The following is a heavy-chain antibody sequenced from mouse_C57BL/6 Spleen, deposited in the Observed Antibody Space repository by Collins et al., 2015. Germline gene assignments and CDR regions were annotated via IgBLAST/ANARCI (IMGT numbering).Heavy chain of an antibody. Sequence: TEYTIHWVKQRSGQGLEWIGWFYPGSGSIKYNEKFKDKATLTADKSSSTVYMELSRLTSEDSAVYFCARHEELTGTSWYFDVWGTGTTVTVSS. J-gene: IGHJ1*03. V-gene: IGHV1-62-2*01. D-gene: IGHD4-1*01. CDR1: TEYT. CDR2: FYPGSGSI. CDR3: ARHEELTGTSWYFDV.